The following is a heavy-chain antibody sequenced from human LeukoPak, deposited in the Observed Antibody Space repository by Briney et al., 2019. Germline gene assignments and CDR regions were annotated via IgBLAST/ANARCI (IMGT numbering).Heavy chain of an antibody. CDR2: MNPNNDNT. CDR3: ARGDSVYGGTDY. V-gene: IGHV1-8*01. Sequence: ASVKASCKASGYTFTSYDINWVRQAAGQGLEWMGYMNPNNDNTGYAQKFQGRVTMTRDTSISTAFMELSSLTSEDTAVYYCARGDSVYGGTDYWGQGTLVTVSS. J-gene: IGHJ4*02. D-gene: IGHD4-17*01. CDR1: GYTFTSYD.